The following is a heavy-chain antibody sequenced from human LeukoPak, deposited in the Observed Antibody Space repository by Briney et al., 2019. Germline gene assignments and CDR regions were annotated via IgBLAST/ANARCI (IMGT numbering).Heavy chain of an antibody. Sequence: PSGTLSLTCAVSGGSISSSNWWSWVRQPPGKGLEWIGEIYHSGSTNYNPSLKSRVTISVDKSKNQFSLKLSSVTAADTAVYYCAKDQWQQWGYDDAFDIWGQGTMVTVSS. J-gene: IGHJ3*02. D-gene: IGHD6-19*01. CDR3: AKDQWQQWGYDDAFDI. CDR2: IYHSGST. CDR1: GGSISSSNW. V-gene: IGHV4-4*02.